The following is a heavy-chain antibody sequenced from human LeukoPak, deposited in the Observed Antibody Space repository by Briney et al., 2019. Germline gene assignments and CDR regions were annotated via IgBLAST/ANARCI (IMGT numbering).Heavy chain of an antibody. CDR2: ISAYSGHT. CDR3: ARDPRNYYDRSRYSVNFEY. V-gene: IGHV1-18*04. Sequence: ASVKVSCKASGYTLTNYGISWVRQAPGQGLEWMGWISAYSGHTKSVQKVQDRVTMTTDTSTNTAYIELRSLRSDNTAVYYCARDPRNYYDRSRYSVNFEYWGQGTLLTVSS. D-gene: IGHD3-22*01. CDR1: GYTLTNYG. J-gene: IGHJ4*02.